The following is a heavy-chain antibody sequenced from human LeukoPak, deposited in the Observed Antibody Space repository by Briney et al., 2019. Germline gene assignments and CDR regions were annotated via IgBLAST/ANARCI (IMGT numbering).Heavy chain of an antibody. CDR2: ISGSGGST. D-gene: IGHD3-10*01. CDR3: AKDGGWFGESTIY. CDR1: GFSVSNYY. J-gene: IGHJ4*02. V-gene: IGHV3-23*01. Sequence: GGSLRLSCAGSGFSVSNYYMSWVRQAPGKGLEWVSAISGSGGSTYYADSVKGRFTISRDNSKNTLYLQMNSLRAEDTAVYYCAKDGGWFGESTIYWGQGTLVTVSS.